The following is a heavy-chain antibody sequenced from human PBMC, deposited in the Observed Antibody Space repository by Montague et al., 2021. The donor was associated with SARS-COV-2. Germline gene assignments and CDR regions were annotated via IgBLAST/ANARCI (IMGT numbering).Heavy chain of an antibody. CDR2: TYYRSKWYN. V-gene: IGHV6-1*01. Sequence: CAISGDSVSSNSAAWNWIRQSPSRGLERLGRTYYRSKWYNDYAVSVKSRITINPDISKNQFSLQLNSVTPEDTAVYYCARGLWFGELLSLYYYYGMDVWGQGTTVTVSS. CDR1: GDSVSSNSAA. J-gene: IGHJ6*02. CDR3: ARGLWFGELLSLYYYYGMDV. D-gene: IGHD3-10*01.